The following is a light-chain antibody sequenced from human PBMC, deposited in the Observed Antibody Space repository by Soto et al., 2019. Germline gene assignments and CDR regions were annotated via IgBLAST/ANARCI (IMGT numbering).Light chain of an antibody. CDR3: RSYAGDLVL. CDR1: SSDVGGYDF. Sequence: QSALTQPRSVSGSPDQAVTFSSTETSSDVGGYDFVSWYQQHPGKAPKLMISDVSKRPSGVPDRFSGSKSGNTASLTISGLQAEDEADYYCRSYAGDLVLFGGGTKVTVL. V-gene: IGLV2-11*01. CDR2: DVS. J-gene: IGLJ2*01.